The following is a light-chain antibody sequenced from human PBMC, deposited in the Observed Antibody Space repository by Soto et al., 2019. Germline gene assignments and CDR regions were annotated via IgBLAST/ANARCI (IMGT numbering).Light chain of an antibody. V-gene: IGLV2-11*01. CDR1: SSDVGDYNF. Sequence: QSALTQPRSVSGSPGQSVTISCSETSSDVGDYNFVSWYQQYPGKAPKLVIFDVSKRPSGVPDRFSGSKSGNTASLTISGLQADDEADYYCCSYAGSYTYVFGTGTKVTVL. CDR3: CSYAGSYTYV. CDR2: DVS. J-gene: IGLJ1*01.